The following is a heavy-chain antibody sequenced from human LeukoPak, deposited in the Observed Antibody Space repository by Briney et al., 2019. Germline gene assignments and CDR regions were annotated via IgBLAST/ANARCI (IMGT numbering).Heavy chain of an antibody. Sequence: GGSLRLSCAASRFTFSDYYMSWIRQAPGKGLEWVSYISSSGSTIYYADSVKGRFTISRDNAKNSLYLQMNSLRAEDTAVYYCASLYYYDSSGYSDYWGQGTLVTVSS. CDR3: ASLYYYDSSGYSDY. V-gene: IGHV3-11*01. D-gene: IGHD3-22*01. J-gene: IGHJ4*02. CDR1: RFTFSDYY. CDR2: ISSSGSTI.